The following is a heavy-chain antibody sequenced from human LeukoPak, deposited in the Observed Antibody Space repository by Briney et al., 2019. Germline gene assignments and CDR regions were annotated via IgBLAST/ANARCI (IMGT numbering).Heavy chain of an antibody. CDR2: ITYSSGNT. J-gene: IGHJ4*02. CDR3: AKDGTGCGGDCYSDY. CDR1: GFSVSAYW. Sequence: GGSLRLSCAASGFSVSAYWMSWVRQAPGKGLEWVSAITYSSGNTYYADSVKGRFTISRDNSKNTLYLQMNSLRAEDTALYYCAKDGTGCGGDCYSDYWGQGTLVTVSS. V-gene: IGHV3-23*01. D-gene: IGHD2-21*02.